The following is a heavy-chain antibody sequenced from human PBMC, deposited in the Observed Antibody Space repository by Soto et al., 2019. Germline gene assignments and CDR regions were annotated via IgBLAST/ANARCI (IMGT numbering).Heavy chain of an antibody. Sequence: QVQLVQSGAEVRRPGASVTVSCKASGYTFTSYDLNWVRQDPGQGLEWMAWMNPYSGNTGYAKKYQGRVTVTRDTALRAVYLDLRSLTFNDTAVYFCAGYGGSASRYFDIWGPGSPVTVSS. CDR2: MNPYSGNT. J-gene: IGHJ2*01. CDR1: GYTFTSYD. D-gene: IGHD6-19*01. V-gene: IGHV1-8*01. CDR3: AGYGGSASRYFDI.